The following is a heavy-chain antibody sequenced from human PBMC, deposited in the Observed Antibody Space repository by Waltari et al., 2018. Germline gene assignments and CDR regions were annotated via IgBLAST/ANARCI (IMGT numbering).Heavy chain of an antibody. V-gene: IGHV3-15*01. CDR2: IKSKTDGGTT. CDR3: ATAKGGD. J-gene: IGHJ4*02. D-gene: IGHD3-16*01. Sequence: EVQLVESGGGLVKPGGSLRLFCSASGFAFRSAWRSGVRQASGKGLEWVGRIKSKTDGGTTDYAAPVKGRFTISRDDSKNTLYLQMNSLQIEDTAVYYCATAKGGDWGQGTLVTVSS. CDR1: GFAFRSAW.